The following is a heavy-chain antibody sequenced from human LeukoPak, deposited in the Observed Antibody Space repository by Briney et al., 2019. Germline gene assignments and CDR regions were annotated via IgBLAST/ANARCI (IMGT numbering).Heavy chain of an antibody. J-gene: IGHJ4*02. V-gene: IGHV3-30*18. Sequence: HPGGSLRLSCAASGFTFSSYGMHWVRQAPGKGLEWAAVISYDGSNKYYADSVKGRFTISRDNSKNTLYLQMNSLRAEDTAVYYCAKEQRGYSGYDPYFDYWGQGTLVTVSS. CDR3: AKEQRGYSGYDPYFDY. D-gene: IGHD5-12*01. CDR2: ISYDGSNK. CDR1: GFTFSSYG.